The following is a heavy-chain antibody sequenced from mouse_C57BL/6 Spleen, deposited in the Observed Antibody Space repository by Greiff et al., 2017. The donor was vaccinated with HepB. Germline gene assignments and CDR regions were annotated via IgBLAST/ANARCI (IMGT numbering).Heavy chain of an antibody. Sequence: DVKLQESGGGLVQPKGSLKLSCAASGFTFNTYAMHWVRQAPGKGFEWVARIRSKSSNYATYYADSVKDRFTISRDDSQTMLYLQLNNLKTDDTAMYYCVREASNLYFDVWGTGTTVTVSS. CDR1: GFTFNTYA. CDR3: VREASNLYFDV. CDR2: IRSKSSNYAT. J-gene: IGHJ1*03. V-gene: IGHV10-3*01.